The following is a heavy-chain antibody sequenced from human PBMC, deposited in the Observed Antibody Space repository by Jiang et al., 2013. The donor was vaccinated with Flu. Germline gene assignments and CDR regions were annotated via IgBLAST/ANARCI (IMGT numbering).Heavy chain of an antibody. CDR3: ARGGRAGSSGWYDYFEY. J-gene: IGHJ4*02. V-gene: IGHV7-4-1*02. CDR1: GYTLTTYA. CDR2: INTNTGNP. Sequence: QSGSELKKPGASVKVSCKASGYTLTTYAMNWVRQAPGQGLEWMGWINTNTGNPTYAQGFTGQFVSSLDTSVSTAYLQISSLKAEDTAVYYCARGGRAGSSGWYDYFEYWGQGSLVTVSS. D-gene: IGHD6-19*01.